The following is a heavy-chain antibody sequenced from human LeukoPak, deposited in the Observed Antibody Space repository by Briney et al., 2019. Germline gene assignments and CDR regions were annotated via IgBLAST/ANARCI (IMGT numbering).Heavy chain of an antibody. CDR1: GYRFTDDY. Sequence: ASVKVACKTSGYRFTDDYIHWVRQAPGQGLEWMGWINPDTDFTNYAPKFRGRVIMTRDTSISTAYMEVRRLTFDDTAIYYCAPTSEAYTSNWSVWGRGTLVTVSP. CDR3: APTSEAYTSNWSV. CDR2: INPDTDFT. J-gene: IGHJ4*02. V-gene: IGHV1-2*02. D-gene: IGHD3-16*01.